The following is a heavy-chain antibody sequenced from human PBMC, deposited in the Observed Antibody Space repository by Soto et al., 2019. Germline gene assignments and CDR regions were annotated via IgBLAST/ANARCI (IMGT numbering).Heavy chain of an antibody. V-gene: IGHV1-69*04. J-gene: IGHJ4*02. CDR1: GGAFSTYT. Sequence: SVKVSWKASGGAFSTYTITWVRQAPGQGLEWMGRIIPIIGIINYAQKFQGRVTITADKFTGTAYMELTRLRSDDTAVYYCTTEQSTECPHCISTSRDYWGQGTLVTVSS. CDR2: IIPIIGII. D-gene: IGHD2-2*01. CDR3: TTEQSTECPHCISTSRDY.